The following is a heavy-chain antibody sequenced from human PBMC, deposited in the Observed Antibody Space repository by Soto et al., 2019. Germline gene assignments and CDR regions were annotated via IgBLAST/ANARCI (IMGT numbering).Heavy chain of an antibody. J-gene: IGHJ4*02. CDR2: ISYDGSNK. V-gene: IGHV3-30-3*01. CDR3: ARGHSGWYQAPVDY. D-gene: IGHD6-19*01. CDR1: GFTFSSYA. Sequence: QVQLVESGGGVVQPGRSLRLSCAASGFTFSSYAMHWVRQAPGKGLEWVAVISYDGSNKYYADSVKGRFTISRDNSKNTLYLQMNSLRAEDTAVYYCARGHSGWYQAPVDYWGQGTLVTVSS.